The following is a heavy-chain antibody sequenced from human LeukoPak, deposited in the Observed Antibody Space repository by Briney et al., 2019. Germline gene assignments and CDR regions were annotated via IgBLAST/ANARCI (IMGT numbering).Heavy chain of an antibody. D-gene: IGHD6-13*01. CDR1: GGSISSGGYY. Sequence: PSQTLSLTCTVSGGSISSGGYYWSWIRQHPGKGLEWIGYIYYSGSTYYNPSLKSRVTISVDTSKNQFSLKLSSVTAADTAVYYCARHQRKSSSELPDYFDYWGQGTLVTVSS. CDR2: IYYSGST. V-gene: IGHV4-31*03. J-gene: IGHJ4*02. CDR3: ARHQRKSSSELPDYFDY.